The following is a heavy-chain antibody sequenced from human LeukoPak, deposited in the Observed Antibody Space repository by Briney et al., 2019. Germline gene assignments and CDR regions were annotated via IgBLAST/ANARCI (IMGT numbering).Heavy chain of an antibody. Sequence: GGSLRLSCEASGFTFSSYSMNWVRQAPGKGLEWVSSISSSSSTIYYADSVKGRFTISRDNAKNSLYLQMNSLRAEDTAVYYCARLPNYDILTGYSTKPYYYYYMDVWGKGTTVTVSS. CDR3: ARLPNYDILTGYSTKPYYYYYMDV. CDR1: GFTFSSYS. J-gene: IGHJ6*03. V-gene: IGHV3-48*01. CDR2: ISSSSSTI. D-gene: IGHD3-9*01.